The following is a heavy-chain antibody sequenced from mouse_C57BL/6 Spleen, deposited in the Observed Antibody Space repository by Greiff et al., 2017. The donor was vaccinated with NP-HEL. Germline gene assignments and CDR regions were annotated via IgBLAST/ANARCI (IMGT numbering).Heavy chain of an antibody. V-gene: IGHV1-54*01. D-gene: IGHD1-1*01. CDR2: INPGSGGT. Sequence: QVQLQQSGAELVRPGTSVKVSCKASGYAFTNYLIEWVKQRPGQGLEWIGVINPGSGGTNYNEKFKGKATLTADKSSSTAYMQLSSLTSEDSAVYFCARESTVVDHWYFDVWGTGTTVTVSS. CDR1: GYAFTNYL. J-gene: IGHJ1*03. CDR3: ARESTVVDHWYFDV.